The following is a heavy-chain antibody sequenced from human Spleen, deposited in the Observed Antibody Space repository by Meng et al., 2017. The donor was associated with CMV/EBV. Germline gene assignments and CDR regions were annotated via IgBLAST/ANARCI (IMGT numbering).Heavy chain of an antibody. Sequence: NACGGIFNSYSFRCVSQQPPEELVWLGAFIHILGETYYAPSFRSRLTITADGSTSTVYMGLNSVRSADTAMYYCARGANSPGCNYFDPWGQGTLVTVSS. CDR3: ARGANSPGCNYFDP. V-gene: IGHV1-69*01. J-gene: IGHJ5*02. D-gene: IGHD4/OR15-4a*01. CDR1: GGIFNSYS. CDR2: FIHILGET.